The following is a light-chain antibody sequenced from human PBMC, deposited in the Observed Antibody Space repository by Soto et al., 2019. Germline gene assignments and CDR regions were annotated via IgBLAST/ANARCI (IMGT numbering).Light chain of an antibody. CDR2: EVS. V-gene: IGLV2-14*01. CDR1: INDVGGYNY. J-gene: IGLJ1*01. CDR3: SSHSATSPYV. Sequence: QTSLTQPASVSGSPGQSITISCTGTINDVGGYNYVSWYQQQPGKAPKLIIYEVSHRPSGISNRFSGSKSGNTASLTISGLHVEDEADYYCSSHSATSPYVFGTGTKVTVL.